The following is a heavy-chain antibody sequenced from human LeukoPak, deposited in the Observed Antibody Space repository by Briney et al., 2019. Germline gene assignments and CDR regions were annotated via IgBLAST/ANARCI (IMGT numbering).Heavy chain of an antibody. V-gene: IGHV5-51*01. CDR3: ARRSECSGGSCYLGPVGY. Sequence: GESQKISCKGSGYSFTSYWIGWVRQMPGKGLEWMGIIYPGDSDTRYSPSFQGQVTISADKSISTAYLQWSSLKASDTAMYYCARRSECSGGSCYLGPVGYWGQGTLVTVSS. J-gene: IGHJ4*02. D-gene: IGHD2-15*01. CDR1: GYSFTSYW. CDR2: IYPGDSDT.